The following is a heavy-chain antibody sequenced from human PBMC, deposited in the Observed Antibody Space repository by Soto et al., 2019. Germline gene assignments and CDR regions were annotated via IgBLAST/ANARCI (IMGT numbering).Heavy chain of an antibody. CDR3: ARGKYGDYYYYYCMDV. J-gene: IGHJ6*03. CDR1: GGSISSYY. Sequence: QVQLQESGPGLVKPSETLSLTCTVSGGSISSYYWSWIRQPPGKGLEWIGYIHYSGSTNYNPSLKSRVTISVDTSKNQFSLKLSAVTAADTAVYYCARGKYGDYYYYYCMDVWGKGTTVTVSS. V-gene: IGHV4-59*01. D-gene: IGHD4-17*01. CDR2: IHYSGST.